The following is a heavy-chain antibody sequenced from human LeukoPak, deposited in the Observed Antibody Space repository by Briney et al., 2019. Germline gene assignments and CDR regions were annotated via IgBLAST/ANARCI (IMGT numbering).Heavy chain of an antibody. V-gene: IGHV3-23*01. Sequence: GGSLRLSCAASGLTFSSYAMSWVRQAPGKGLEWVSAISGGGDSTYYADSVKGRFTISRDNSKNTLYLQMNSLRAEDTAVYYCARTATLGYCSSTSCSLPDYWGQGTLVTVSS. J-gene: IGHJ4*02. CDR2: ISGGGDST. CDR1: GLTFSSYA. CDR3: ARTATLGYCSSTSCSLPDY. D-gene: IGHD2-2*01.